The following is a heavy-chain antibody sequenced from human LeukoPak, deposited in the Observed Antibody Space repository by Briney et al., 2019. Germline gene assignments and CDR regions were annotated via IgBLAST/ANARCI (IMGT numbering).Heavy chain of an antibody. CDR2: IKSKTDGGTT. Sequence: KPGGSLRLSCAASGFTFSSYSMSWVRQAPGKGLEWVGRIKSKTDGGTTDYAAPVKGRFTISRDDSKNTLYLQMNSLKTEDTAVYYCTTDPPPWYYYDSSGYYADYWGQGTLVTVSS. CDR1: GFTFSSYS. J-gene: IGHJ4*02. V-gene: IGHV3-15*01. D-gene: IGHD3-22*01. CDR3: TTDPPPWYYYDSSGYYADY.